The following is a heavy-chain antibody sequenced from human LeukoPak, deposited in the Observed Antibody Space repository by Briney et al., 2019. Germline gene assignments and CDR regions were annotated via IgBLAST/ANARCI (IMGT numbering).Heavy chain of an antibody. CDR3: ARGTNRLRKEIVATIY. V-gene: IGHV7-4-1*02. CDR2: INTNTGNP. Sequence: GASVKVSCKASGYTFTSYAMNWVRQAPGQGLEWMGWINTNTGNPTYAQGFTGRFVFSLDTSVSTAYLQISSLKAEDAAVYYCARGTNRLRKEIVATIYWGQGTLVTVSS. J-gene: IGHJ4*02. CDR1: GYTFTSYA. D-gene: IGHD5-12*01.